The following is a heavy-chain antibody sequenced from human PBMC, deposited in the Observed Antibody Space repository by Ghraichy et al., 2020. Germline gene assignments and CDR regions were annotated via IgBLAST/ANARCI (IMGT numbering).Heavy chain of an antibody. Sequence: GGSLRLSCAASGFTFSSYSMNWVRQAPGKGLEWVSSISSSSSYIYYADSVKGRFTISRDNAKNSLYLQMNSLRAEDTAVYYCARDYRYQLPDYYYYGMDVWGQGTTVTVSS. D-gene: IGHD2-2*01. J-gene: IGHJ6*02. CDR1: GFTFSSYS. CDR3: ARDYRYQLPDYYYYGMDV. CDR2: ISSSSSYI. V-gene: IGHV3-21*01.